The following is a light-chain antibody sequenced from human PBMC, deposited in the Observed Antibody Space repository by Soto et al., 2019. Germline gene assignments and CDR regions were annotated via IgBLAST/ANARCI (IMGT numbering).Light chain of an antibody. CDR1: QGTSNY. CDR2: AAS. Sequence: DIQMTQSPSSLSASLGDRVTITCGASQGTSNYVASYQQKPVKAPKLLIYAASTLESGVPSRFSGSGAGTEFTLTISSLKSEDFATYDCQQLKSYTITFGQGTRLEIK. V-gene: IGKV1-9*01. CDR3: QQLKSYTIT. J-gene: IGKJ5*01.